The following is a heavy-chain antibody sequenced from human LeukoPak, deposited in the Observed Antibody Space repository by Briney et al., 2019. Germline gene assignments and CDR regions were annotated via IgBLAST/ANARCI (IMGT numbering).Heavy chain of an antibody. D-gene: IGHD4/OR15-4a*01. CDR3: VRDRGYGAFDS. Sequence: PGGSLRLSCAASGFTFDDHGMNWVRQAPGKGLEWVSGITWNGGTTGYSDSVRGRFTISRDNAKNSLYLQMNSLRAEDTAFYRCVRDRGYGAFDSWGLGTLATVSS. CDR2: ITWNGGTT. CDR1: GFTFDDHG. V-gene: IGHV3-20*01. J-gene: IGHJ4*02.